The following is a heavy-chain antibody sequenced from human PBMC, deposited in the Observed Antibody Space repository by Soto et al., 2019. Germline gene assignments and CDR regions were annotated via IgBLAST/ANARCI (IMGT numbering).Heavy chain of an antibody. CDR2: IYYSGST. CDR3: ARGVYYYDRVDY. CDR1: GGSISSYY. J-gene: IGHJ4*02. D-gene: IGHD3-22*01. V-gene: IGHV4-59*01. Sequence: SETLSLTCTVSGGSISSYYWSWIRQPPGKGLEWIGYIYYSGSTNYNPSLKSRVTISVDTSKNQFSLILSSVTAADTAVYYCARGVYYYDRVDYWGQGTLVTVSS.